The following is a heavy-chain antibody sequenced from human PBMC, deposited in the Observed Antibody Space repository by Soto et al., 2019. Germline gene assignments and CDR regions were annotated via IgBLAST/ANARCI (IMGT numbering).Heavy chain of an antibody. V-gene: IGHV3-23*01. Sequence: EVQLLESGGGLVQPGGSLRLSCAASGFTFSSYAMSWVRQAPGKGLEWVSAISGSGGSTYYADSVKGRFTISSDNSKNTLSMQMNSMRAEDTAVSSGVKASGWFGEFDYWGQGTLVTVSS. CDR3: VKASGWFGEFDY. J-gene: IGHJ4*02. D-gene: IGHD3-10*01. CDR2: ISGSGGST. CDR1: GFTFSSYA.